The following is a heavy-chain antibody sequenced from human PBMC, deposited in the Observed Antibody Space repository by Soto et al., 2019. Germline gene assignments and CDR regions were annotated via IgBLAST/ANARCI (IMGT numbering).Heavy chain of an antibody. CDR3: AKDRSGRWLQLGY. CDR2: ISYDGSNK. CDR1: GFTFSSYG. V-gene: IGHV3-30*18. D-gene: IGHD5-12*01. Sequence: QVQLVESGGGVVQPGRSLRLSCAASGFTFSSYGMHWVRQAPGKGLEWVAVISYDGSNKYYADSVKGRFTISRDNSKNTLYLQMNSLRAEVTAVYYCAKDRSGRWLQLGYWGQGTLVTVSS. J-gene: IGHJ4*02.